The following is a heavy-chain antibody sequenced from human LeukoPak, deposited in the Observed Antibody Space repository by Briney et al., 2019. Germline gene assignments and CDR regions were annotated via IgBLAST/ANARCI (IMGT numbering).Heavy chain of an antibody. D-gene: IGHD6-13*01. Sequence: PSETLSLTCTVSGGSISSYYWSWIRQPPGKGLEWIGYIYYSGSTNYNPSLKSRVTISVDTSKNQFSLKLSSVTAADTAVYYCARSYSSSWHPIDYWGQGTLVTVSS. CDR3: ARSYSSSWHPIDY. V-gene: IGHV4-59*08. CDR2: IYYSGST. J-gene: IGHJ4*02. CDR1: GGSISSYY.